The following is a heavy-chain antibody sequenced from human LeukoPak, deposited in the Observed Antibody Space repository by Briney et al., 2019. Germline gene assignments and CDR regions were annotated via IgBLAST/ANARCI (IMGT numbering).Heavy chain of an antibody. Sequence: GGSLRLSCAASGFSFGGDYIHWVRQAPGKGLEYVSAISGNGVTTHYTNSVKGRFTISRDNSKNTVYLQMGSLSTEDTAVYYCARDTNREQDIWGQGTTVTVSS. D-gene: IGHD3-3*01. V-gene: IGHV3-64*01. CDR2: ISGNGVTT. CDR1: GFSFGGDY. J-gene: IGHJ6*02. CDR3: ARDTNREQDI.